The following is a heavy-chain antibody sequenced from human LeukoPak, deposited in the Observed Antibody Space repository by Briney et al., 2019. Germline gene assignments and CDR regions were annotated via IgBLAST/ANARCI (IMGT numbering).Heavy chain of an antibody. D-gene: IGHD1-26*01. CDR3: AKGLYSGSYYPTFDY. V-gene: IGHV3-23*01. J-gene: IGHJ4*02. CDR1: GFTFSSYA. Sequence: GGSLRLSCAASGFTFSSYAMSWVRQAPGKGLEWVSAISGSGGSTYYADSVKGRFTISRDNSKNTLYLQMNSLRAEDTAVYYCAKGLYSGSYYPTFDYWGQGTLVTVSS. CDR2: ISGSGGST.